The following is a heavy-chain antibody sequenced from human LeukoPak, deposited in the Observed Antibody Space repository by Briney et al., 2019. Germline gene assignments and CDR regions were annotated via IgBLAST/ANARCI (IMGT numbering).Heavy chain of an antibody. CDR2: IKQDGSEK. Sequence: GGSLRLSCAASGFTFSSYWMSWVRQAPGKGLEWVANIKQDGSEKYYVDSVKGRFTISRDNAKNSLYLQMNSLRADDTAVYYCARWYYYGSGSYGNGFDYWGQGTLVTVSS. D-gene: IGHD3-10*01. J-gene: IGHJ4*02. CDR3: ARWYYYGSGSYGNGFDY. V-gene: IGHV3-7*03. CDR1: GFTFSSYW.